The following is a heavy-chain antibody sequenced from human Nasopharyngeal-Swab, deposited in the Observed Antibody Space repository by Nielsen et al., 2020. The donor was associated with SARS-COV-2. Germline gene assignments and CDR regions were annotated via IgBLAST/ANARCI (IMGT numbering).Heavy chain of an antibody. V-gene: IGHV3-48*01. J-gene: IGHJ6*02. CDR3: ARSPMTSYNNYYYYYGMDV. D-gene: IGHD1-1*01. CDR2: INSNSRTI. CDR1: GFTFSSYS. Sequence: GESLKISCAASGFTFSSYSMNWVRQAPGKGLEWVSYINSNSRTIYYADSVKGRFTISGDNAKNSLYLQMNSLRAEDTAVYYCARSPMTSYNNYYYYYGMDVWGQGTTVTVSS.